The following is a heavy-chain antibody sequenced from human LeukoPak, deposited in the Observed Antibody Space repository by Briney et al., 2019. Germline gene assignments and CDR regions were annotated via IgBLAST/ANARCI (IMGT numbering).Heavy chain of an antibody. CDR2: IKQDGSEK. Sequence: GGSLRLSCAASGFTFSSYWMSWVRRAPGKGLEWVANIKQDGSEKYYVDSVKGRFTISRDNAKNSLYLQMNSLRAEDTAVYYCARVRGRYYDILTGYQLPYYFDYWGQGTLVTVSS. CDR1: GFTFSSYW. D-gene: IGHD3-9*01. J-gene: IGHJ4*02. V-gene: IGHV3-7*01. CDR3: ARVRGRYYDILTGYQLPYYFDY.